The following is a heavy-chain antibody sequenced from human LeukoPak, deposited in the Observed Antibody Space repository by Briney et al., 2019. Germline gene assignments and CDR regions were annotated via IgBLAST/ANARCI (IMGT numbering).Heavy chain of an antibody. CDR3: AREVVRFDY. Sequence: GASVEVSCKASGYTFNTHSITWVRQAPGQGVEWLGWINADTGKPTYAQDFTGRFVFSLDTSVSTAYLQISSLKAEDTAVYYCAREVVRFDYWGQGTLVTVSS. D-gene: IGHD6-6*01. J-gene: IGHJ4*02. CDR2: INADTGKP. CDR1: GYTFNTHS. V-gene: IGHV7-4-1*02.